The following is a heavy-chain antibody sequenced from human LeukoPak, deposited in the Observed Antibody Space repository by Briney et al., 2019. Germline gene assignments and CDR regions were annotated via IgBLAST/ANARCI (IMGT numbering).Heavy chain of an antibody. V-gene: IGHV3-23*01. CDR1: GFTFSSYG. Sequence: GGTLRLSCAASGFTFSSYGMSWVRQAPGKGLEWVSAISGSGGSTYYADSVKGRFIISRDNSKNTLYLQMNSLRAEDTAVYFCAREGYYDSNGSFDYWGQGTLVTVSS. CDR3: AREGYYDSNGSFDY. J-gene: IGHJ4*02. D-gene: IGHD3-22*01. CDR2: ISGSGGST.